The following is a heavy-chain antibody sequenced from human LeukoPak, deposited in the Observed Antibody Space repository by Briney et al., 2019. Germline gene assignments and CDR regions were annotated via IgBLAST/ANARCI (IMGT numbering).Heavy chain of an antibody. CDR2: INPSDAST. D-gene: IGHD3-10*02. V-gene: IGHV1-46*01. Sequence: ASVTVSCKASGYTFTSYSMNWVRQAPGQGPEWMGIINPSDASTTYAQKFQGRVTMTRDMSTSTVYMELNSLTSEDTAVYYCAELGITMIGGVWGKGTTVTISS. CDR3: AELGITMIGGV. J-gene: IGHJ6*04. CDR1: GYTFTSYS.